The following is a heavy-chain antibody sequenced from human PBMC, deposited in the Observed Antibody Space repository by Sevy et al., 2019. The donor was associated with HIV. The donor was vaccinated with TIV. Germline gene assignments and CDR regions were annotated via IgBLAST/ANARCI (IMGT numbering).Heavy chain of an antibody. CDR1: GYSFTNHW. J-gene: IGHJ6*02. CDR2: IYPGDSDT. D-gene: IGHD3-9*01. Sequence: GESLKISCKGSGYSFTNHWIAWVRQMPGRGLEWMGFIYPGDSDTTYSPSFQGQVTITADKSISTTYLKWTSLKASDTAIYYCARHLRGYYSSGIDVWGQGTTVTVSS. CDR3: ARHLRGYYSSGIDV. V-gene: IGHV5-51*01.